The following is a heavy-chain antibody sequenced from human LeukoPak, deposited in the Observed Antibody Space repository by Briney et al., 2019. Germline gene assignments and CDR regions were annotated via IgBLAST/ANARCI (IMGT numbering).Heavy chain of an antibody. V-gene: IGHV3-23*01. CDR3: ANAGYSSGH. D-gene: IGHD6-19*01. Sequence: SGGSLRLSCAASGFTFSSYALSWVRQAPGKGLEWVSSITASSGGTYYADSVKGRFTISRDNSRNTLYLQMNSLRAEDTAVYYCANAGYSSGHWGQGTLVTVSS. CDR2: ITASSGGT. J-gene: IGHJ4*02. CDR1: GFTFSSYA.